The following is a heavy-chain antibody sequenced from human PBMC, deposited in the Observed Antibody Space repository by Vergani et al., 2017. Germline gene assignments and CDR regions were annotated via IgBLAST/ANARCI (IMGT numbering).Heavy chain of an antibody. CDR1: GGSISSSSYY. D-gene: IGHD3-22*01. J-gene: IGHJ4*02. V-gene: IGHV4-39*01. CDR2: IYYSGST. Sequence: QLQLQESGPGLVKPSETLSLTCTVSGGSISSSSYYWGWIRQPPGKGLEWIGSIYYSGSTYYNPSLKSRVTISVDTSKNQFSLKLSSVTAADTAVYYCARHPFVTMIVVVIPGRGGQGSLVTVSS. CDR3: ARHPFVTMIVVVIPGR.